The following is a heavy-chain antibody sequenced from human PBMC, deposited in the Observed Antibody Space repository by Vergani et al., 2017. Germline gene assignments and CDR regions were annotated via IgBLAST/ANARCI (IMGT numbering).Heavy chain of an antibody. J-gene: IGHJ6*02. V-gene: IGHV3-23*01. CDR3: AKKGAGYYYGMDV. D-gene: IGHD3-16*01. CDR2: ISGSGDYT. CDR1: GFTFRSYG. Sequence: EVQLLESWGRLVQPGGSLRLSCAASGFTFRSYGMSWVRQAPGKGLEWVSAISGSGDYTYYADSVKGRFTISRDNSKNTLYLQMNSLRAEDTAVYYCAKKGAGYYYGMDVWCQGTTVTVSS.